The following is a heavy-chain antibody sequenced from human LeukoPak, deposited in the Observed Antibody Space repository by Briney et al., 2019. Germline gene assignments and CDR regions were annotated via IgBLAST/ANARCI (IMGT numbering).Heavy chain of an antibody. CDR3: ARRDTSGCLPDY. CDR1: GGSISGYY. V-gene: IGHV4-59*08. Sequence: PSETLSLTCTVSGGSISGYYWSWIRQPPGKGLEWIGYIYYSGSTNYNPSLESRVTISVDTSNNQFSLKLSSVTAAGTAVYYCARRDTSGCLPDYWGQGNLVTVSS. D-gene: IGHD6-19*01. CDR2: IYYSGST. J-gene: IGHJ4*02.